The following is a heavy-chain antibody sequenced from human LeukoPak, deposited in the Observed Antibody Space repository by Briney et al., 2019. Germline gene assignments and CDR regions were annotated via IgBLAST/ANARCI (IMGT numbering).Heavy chain of an antibody. Sequence: PGGSLRLSCAASGFTFSSYGMSWVRQAPGKGLEWVSAISGSSGSTYYADSVKGRFTISRDNSKNTLYLQMNSLRAEDTAVYYCAKCRYGYGPFDYWGQGTLVTVSS. CDR3: AKCRYGYGPFDY. V-gene: IGHV3-23*01. CDR2: ISGSSGST. CDR1: GFTFSSYG. J-gene: IGHJ4*02. D-gene: IGHD3-10*01.